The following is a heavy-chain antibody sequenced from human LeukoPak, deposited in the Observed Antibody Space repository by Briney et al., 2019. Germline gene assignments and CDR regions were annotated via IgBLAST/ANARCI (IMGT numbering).Heavy chain of an antibody. CDR3: AKGPPEGPFDY. V-gene: IGHV3-23*01. CDR1: GFTFSNYA. Sequence: GSLLLSCAASGFTFSNYAMSWVRQAPGKGLEWVSAISGSGGSTYYADSVKGRFTISRDNSKNTLYLQMNSLRAGDTAVYYCAKGPPEGPFDYWGQGTLVTVSS. CDR2: ISGSGGST. J-gene: IGHJ4*02.